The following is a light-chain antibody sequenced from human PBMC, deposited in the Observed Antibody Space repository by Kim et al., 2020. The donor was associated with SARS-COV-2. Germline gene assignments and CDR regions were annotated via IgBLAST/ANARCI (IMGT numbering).Light chain of an antibody. CDR1: QSVSSSY. Sequence: SRGERATLSCRDSQSVSSSYCAWYQQNPGRAPRLLLYGASSGATGIPDRFSDSGSETDFTLTISRLEPEDFAVYYCQQYGSSPYTFGQGTKLEI. CDR3: QQYGSSPYT. J-gene: IGKJ2*01. CDR2: GAS. V-gene: IGKV3-20*01.